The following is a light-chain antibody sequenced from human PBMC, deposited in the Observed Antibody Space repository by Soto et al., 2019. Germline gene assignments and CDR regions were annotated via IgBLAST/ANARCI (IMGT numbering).Light chain of an antibody. Sequence: DIQMTQSPSSLSASVGDRVTIICRASQSVSRYLNWYQQKPGKAPNLLIHAASSLQSGVPSRVSCSGSGTEFTLTISSLQPEDFAIYYCQQSYSIPYTFGQGTKLEI. CDR1: QSVSRY. CDR2: AAS. V-gene: IGKV1-39*01. CDR3: QQSYSIPYT. J-gene: IGKJ2*01.